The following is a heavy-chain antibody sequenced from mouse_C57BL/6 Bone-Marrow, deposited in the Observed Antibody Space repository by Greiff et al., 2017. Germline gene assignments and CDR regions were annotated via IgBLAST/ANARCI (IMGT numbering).Heavy chain of an antibody. CDR3: TSDLNDYDGVDY. Sequence: EVQLVESGEGLVKPGGSLKLSCAASGFTFSSYAMSWVRQTPEKRLEWVAYISSGGDYIYYADTVKGRFTISRDNARNTLYLQMSSLNSEDTARYYCTSDLNDYDGVDYWGQGTTLTVSS. D-gene: IGHD2-4*01. CDR1: GFTFSSYA. CDR2: ISSGGDYI. V-gene: IGHV5-9-1*02. J-gene: IGHJ2*01.